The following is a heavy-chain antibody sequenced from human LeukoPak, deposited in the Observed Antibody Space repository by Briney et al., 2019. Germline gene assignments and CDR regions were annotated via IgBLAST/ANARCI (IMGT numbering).Heavy chain of an antibody. CDR2: ISSSGSTK. D-gene: IGHD2/OR15-2a*01. CDR3: ARGGLSIMDY. V-gene: IGHV3-48*01. J-gene: IGHJ4*01. Sequence: GGSLRLSCGASGITFSSYSMNWVRQAPGKGLEWVSYISSSGSTKYYADSVKGRFTISRDNARNSLYLQMNSLRAEDTAVYFCARGGLSIMDYWGQGTLVTVSS. CDR1: GITFSSYS.